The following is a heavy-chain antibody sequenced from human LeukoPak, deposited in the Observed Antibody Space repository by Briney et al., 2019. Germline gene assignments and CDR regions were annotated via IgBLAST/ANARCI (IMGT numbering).Heavy chain of an antibody. V-gene: IGHV3-21*01. CDR3: ARVGLGYGSGSFDY. CDR2: TSSSSSYI. Sequence: GGSLRLSCAASGFTFSSYSMNWVRQAPGKGLEWVSSTSSSSSYIYYADSVKGRFTISRDNAKNSLSLQMNSLRAEDTAVYYCARVGLGYGSGSFDYWGQGTLVTVSS. D-gene: IGHD3-10*01. CDR1: GFTFSSYS. J-gene: IGHJ4*02.